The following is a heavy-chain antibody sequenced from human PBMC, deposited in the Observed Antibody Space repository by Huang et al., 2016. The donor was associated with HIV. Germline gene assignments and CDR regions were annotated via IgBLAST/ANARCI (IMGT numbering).Heavy chain of an antibody. CDR1: GGGSSSYA. CDR3: ARSGPRWGLATIWTLVY. D-gene: IGHD5-12*01. Sequence: QVQLVQSGAEVKKPGSSVKLSCQSSGGGSSSYAISWVRQARGQGLEWMGGIIPILGTTDYAPRFQGIVTITADESTNTAYIELSSLEYDDTALYYCARSGPRWGLATIWTLVYWGQGTLVTVSS. J-gene: IGHJ4*02. CDR2: IIPILGTT. V-gene: IGHV1-69*13.